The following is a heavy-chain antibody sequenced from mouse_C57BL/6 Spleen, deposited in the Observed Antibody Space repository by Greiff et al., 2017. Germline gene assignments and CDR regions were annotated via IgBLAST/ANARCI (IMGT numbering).Heavy chain of an antibody. J-gene: IGHJ3*01. CDR3: ARNSNYLFAY. CDR2: IDPSDSET. Sequence: VQLQQPGAELVRPGSSVKLSCKASGYTFTSYWMHWVKQRPIQGLEWIGNIDPSDSETHYNQKFKDKATLTVDKSSSTAYMQLSSLTSEDSAFYYCARNSNYLFAYWGQGTLVTVSA. CDR1: GYTFTSYW. D-gene: IGHD2-5*01. V-gene: IGHV1-52*01.